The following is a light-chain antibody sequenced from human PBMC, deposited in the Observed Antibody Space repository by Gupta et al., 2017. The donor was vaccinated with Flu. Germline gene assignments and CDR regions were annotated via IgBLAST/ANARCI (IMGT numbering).Light chain of an antibody. CDR3: QQQYNSPWP. V-gene: IGKV3-20*01. CDR1: QSVINSF. Sequence: IVFTQSPVTLSLSSGEIATLSCRAGQSVINSFFAWYQQKPGQAPRLLIYGASSRANGIPDRFSGSGFGTEFTLTISRREPEDFAVYYCQQQYNSPWPFGQGTQVEVK. CDR2: GAS. J-gene: IGKJ1*01.